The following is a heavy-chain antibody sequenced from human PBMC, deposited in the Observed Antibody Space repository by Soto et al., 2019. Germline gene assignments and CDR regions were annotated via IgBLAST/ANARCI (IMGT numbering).Heavy chain of an antibody. CDR1: GYIFTTYI. CDR2: IRAYNGDT. D-gene: IGHD6-25*01. J-gene: IGHJ6*02. V-gene: IGHV1-18*01. CDR3: ARIAAESDFAMDG. Sequence: GASVKVSCKASGYIFTTYIITWVRQAPGQGLEWMGWIRAYNGDTTYPQKVQGRVTMTMETSTSTAYMELRSLRSDDTAVYYGARIAAESDFAMDGWGQGTTVTFSS.